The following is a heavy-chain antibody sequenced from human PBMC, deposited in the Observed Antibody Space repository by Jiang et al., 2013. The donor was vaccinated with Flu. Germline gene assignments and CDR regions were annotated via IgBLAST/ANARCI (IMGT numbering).Heavy chain of an antibody. CDR1: GYSFLSYW. J-gene: IGHJ4*01. D-gene: IGHD6-19*01. Sequence: KSGESLKISCKGSGYSFLSYWIGWVRQMPGQGLEWMGIIDPYDSDARYSPSFQGQVTISVDKSISTAYLQWSSLKASDSAIYYCARQAVAGMYYFDFLGPRNAGHRLL. CDR2: IDPYDSDA. CDR3: ARQAVAGMYYFDF. V-gene: IGHV5-51*01.